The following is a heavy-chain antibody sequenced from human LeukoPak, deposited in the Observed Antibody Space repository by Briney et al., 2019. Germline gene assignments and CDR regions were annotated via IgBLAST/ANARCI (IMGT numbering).Heavy chain of an antibody. CDR1: GYTFTSYY. Sequence: ASVKVSCKSSGYTFTSYYMHWVRQAPGQGLEWMGIINPSGGSTSYAQKFQGRVTMTRDTSTSTVYMELSSLRSEDTAVYYCARAARSQWLDYWGQGTLVTVSS. D-gene: IGHD6-19*01. CDR3: ARAARSQWLDY. CDR2: INPSGGST. V-gene: IGHV1-46*01. J-gene: IGHJ4*02.